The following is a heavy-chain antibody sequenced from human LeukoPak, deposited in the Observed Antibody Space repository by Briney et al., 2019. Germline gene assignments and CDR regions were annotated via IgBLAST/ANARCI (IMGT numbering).Heavy chain of an antibody. J-gene: IGHJ6*03. D-gene: IGHD2-15*01. V-gene: IGHV3-23*01. Sequence: GGSLRLSCAASGFTFGSYAMSWVRQAPGKGLEWVSGISGSGVRTYYADSVKGRFTISRDNSKNTLYLQMNSLRAEDTAIYYCAKNGDRGAYCTGGTCYPYFYYYVDVWGKGTTVTI. CDR2: ISGSGVRT. CDR3: AKNGDRGAYCTGGTCYPYFYYYVDV. CDR1: GFTFGSYA.